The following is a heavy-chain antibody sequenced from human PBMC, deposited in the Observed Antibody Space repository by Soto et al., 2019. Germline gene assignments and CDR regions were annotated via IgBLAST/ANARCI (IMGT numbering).Heavy chain of an antibody. CDR1: GYTFTSYG. CDR2: ISAYNGNT. V-gene: IGHV1-18*01. D-gene: IGHD3-3*02. J-gene: IGHJ4*02. Sequence: QVQLVQSGAEVKKPGASVKVSCEASGYTFTSYGISWVRQAPGQGLEWMGWISAYNGNTNYAQKLQGRVTMTTDTTKSTAYMEVRSLRSDDTDVYSWARAPGEISSRAEELGYWGQGTLVTVSS. CDR3: ARAPGEISSRAEELGY.